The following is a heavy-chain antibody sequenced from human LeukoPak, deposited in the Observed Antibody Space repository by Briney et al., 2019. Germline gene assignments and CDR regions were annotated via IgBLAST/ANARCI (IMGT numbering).Heavy chain of an antibody. V-gene: IGHV4-38-2*02. CDR1: VYSITSGYY. Sequence: PSETQSLTCTVSVYSITSGYYWGWIRQPPGKGLDWIGSIYHTGSTYYNPSLKSRVTISVDTSKNQFSLNLSSVTAADTAVYYCARPASTNNYYGSGSYHYYNYYMDVWGKGTTVTISS. J-gene: IGHJ6*03. D-gene: IGHD3-10*01. CDR3: ARPASTNNYYGSGSYHYYNYYMDV. CDR2: IYHTGST.